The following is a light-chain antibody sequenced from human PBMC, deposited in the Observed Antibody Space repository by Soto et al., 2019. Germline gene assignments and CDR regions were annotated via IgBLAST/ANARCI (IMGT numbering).Light chain of an antibody. CDR3: QTWGTGIHYV. CDR2: LNSDGSH. V-gene: IGLV4-69*01. J-gene: IGLJ1*01. Sequence: QLVLTQSPSASASLGASVKITCTLSSGHSSYAIAWHQQQPEKGPRYLMKLNSDGSHSKGDGIPDRFSGSSSGAERYLTISSLQSEDEADYYCQTWGTGIHYVFGTGTKLTVL. CDR1: SGHSSYA.